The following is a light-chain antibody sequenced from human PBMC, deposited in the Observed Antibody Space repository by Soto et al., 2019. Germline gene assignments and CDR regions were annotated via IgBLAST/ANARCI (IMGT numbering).Light chain of an antibody. CDR3: QVWDSSSDHVV. J-gene: IGLJ2*01. CDR2: YDN. V-gene: IGLV3-21*04. Sequence: SYELTQPPSVSVAPGKTARVTCGGNNIGSKSVHWYLQKPGQAPVLVIYYDNDRPSGIPERFSGSNSGNTATLTISRVEAGDEADYYCQVWDSSSDHVVFGGGTKLTVL. CDR1: NIGSKS.